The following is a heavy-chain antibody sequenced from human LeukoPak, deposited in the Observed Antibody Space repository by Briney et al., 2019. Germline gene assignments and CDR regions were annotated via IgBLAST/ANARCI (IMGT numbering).Heavy chain of an antibody. D-gene: IGHD4-17*01. CDR2: IYYSGST. CDR3: ARSPSFYGDPCLV. CDR1: GGSISSGGYY. V-gene: IGHV4-31*03. J-gene: IGHJ4*02. Sequence: SQTLSLTCTVSGGSISSGGYYWSWIRQHPGKGLEWIGYIYYSGSTYYNPSLKSRVTISVDTSKNQFSLKLSSVTAADTAVYYCARSPSFYGDPCLVWGQGTLVTVSS.